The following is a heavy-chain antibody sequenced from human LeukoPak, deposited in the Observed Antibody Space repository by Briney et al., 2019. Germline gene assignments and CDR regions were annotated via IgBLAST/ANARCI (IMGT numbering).Heavy chain of an antibody. Sequence: RPSETLSLTCAVYGGSFSGYYWSWIRQPPGKGLEWIGEINHSGSTNYNPSLKSRVTISVDTSKNQFSLKLSSVAAADTAVYYCASSLITRGYFDYWGQGTLVTVSS. D-gene: IGHD3-16*01. CDR3: ASSLITRGYFDY. CDR1: GGSFSGYY. V-gene: IGHV4-34*01. CDR2: INHSGST. J-gene: IGHJ4*02.